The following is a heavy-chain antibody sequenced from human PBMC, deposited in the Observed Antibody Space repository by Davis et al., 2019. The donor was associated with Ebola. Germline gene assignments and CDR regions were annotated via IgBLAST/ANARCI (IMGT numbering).Heavy chain of an antibody. J-gene: IGHJ4*02. D-gene: IGHD6-13*01. CDR2: TSSGGSTT. CDR3: AKARSSWTPFDY. CDR1: GFTFGDYA. Sequence: GGSLRLSCTASGFTFGDYAMSWVRQAPGRGLEWVSTTSSGGSTTYYADSVKGRFTISRDNSKNTLYLQMNSLRVDDTAVYYCAKARSSWTPFDYWGQGTLVTVSS. V-gene: IGHV3-23*01.